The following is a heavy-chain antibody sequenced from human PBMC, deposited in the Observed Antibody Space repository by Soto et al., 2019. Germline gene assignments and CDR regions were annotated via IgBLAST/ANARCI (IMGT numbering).Heavy chain of an antibody. D-gene: IGHD6-13*01. J-gene: IGHJ4*02. V-gene: IGHV3-23*01. CDR3: AKDFRGWGSAAGNY. Sequence: EVQLLESGGGLVQPGGSLRLSCAASGFTFSNYAMSWVRQAPGKGLEWVSAISGSGGSTYYADSVKGRFTISRDNSKNTLDLQMNSLRDEDTAVYYCAKDFRGWGSAAGNYWGQGTLVTVSS. CDR1: GFTFSNYA. CDR2: ISGSGGST.